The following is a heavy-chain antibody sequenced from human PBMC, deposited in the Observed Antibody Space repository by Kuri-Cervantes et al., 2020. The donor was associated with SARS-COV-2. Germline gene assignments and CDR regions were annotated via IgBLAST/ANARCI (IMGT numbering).Heavy chain of an antibody. V-gene: IGHV3-21*01. CDR3: ASGYSSRLDASDI. CDR1: GFTFSSYS. Sequence: GGSLRLSCAASGFTFSSYSMNWVRQAPGKGLEWVSSISSSSSYIYYADSVKGRFTISRDNAKNSLYLQMNSLRAEDTAVYYCASGYSSRLDASDIWGQGTMVTVSS. CDR2: ISSSSSYI. J-gene: IGHJ3*02. D-gene: IGHD6-13*01.